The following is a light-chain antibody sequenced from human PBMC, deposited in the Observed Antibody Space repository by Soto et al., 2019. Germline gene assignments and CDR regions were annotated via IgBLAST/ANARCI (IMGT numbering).Light chain of an antibody. J-gene: IGKJ5*01. CDR2: KVS. CDR3: MQATQLRT. CDR1: RSLVASDGNAY. Sequence: VLTQTPLLSPVTLGQPASISCRSSRSLVASDGNAYLTWLHQRPGQPPRPLIYKVSQRLSGVPDRFSGSGAGTDFTLHIGRVEAEDVGTYFCMQATQLRTFGQGTRLEIK. V-gene: IGKV2-24*01.